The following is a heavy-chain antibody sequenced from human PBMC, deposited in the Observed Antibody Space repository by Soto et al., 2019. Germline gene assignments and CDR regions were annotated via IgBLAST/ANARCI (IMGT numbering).Heavy chain of an antibody. CDR2: ISGSGGST. V-gene: IGHV3-23*01. D-gene: IGHD1-26*01. CDR1: GFTFSSYA. Sequence: GGSLRLSCAASGFTFSSYAMSWVRQAPGKGLEWVSAISGSGGSTYYADSVKGRFTISRDNSKNTLYLQINSLRAEDTAVYYCSKGVKNSGSYRAPSDYWGQGTQVTVSS. CDR3: SKGVKNSGSYRAPSDY. J-gene: IGHJ4*02.